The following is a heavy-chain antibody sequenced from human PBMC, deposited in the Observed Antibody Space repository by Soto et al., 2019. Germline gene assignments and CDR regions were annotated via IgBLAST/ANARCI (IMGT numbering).Heavy chain of an antibody. CDR1: GFTFSSYS. D-gene: IGHD4-17*01. Sequence: EVQLVESGGGLVKPGGSLRLSCAASGFTFSSYSMNWVRQAPGKGLEWVSSISSSSSYIYYADSMKGRFTTSRDNAKNSLYLQMNSLRAEDTAVYYCARDGYGDYPYYFDYWGQGTLVTVSS. J-gene: IGHJ4*02. CDR3: ARDGYGDYPYYFDY. CDR2: ISSSSSYI. V-gene: IGHV3-21*01.